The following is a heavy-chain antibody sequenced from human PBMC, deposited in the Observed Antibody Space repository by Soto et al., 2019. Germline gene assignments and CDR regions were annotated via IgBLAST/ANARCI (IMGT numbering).Heavy chain of an antibody. CDR1: GYTFTSYD. CDR2: MNHNSGNT. CDR3: ARAYGMDV. V-gene: IGHV1-8*01. Sequence: QVQLVQSGAEVKKPGASVKVSCKAPGYTFTSYDINLVRQATGQGLEWMGWMNHNSGNTVCAQKVQGRVTMTRNTSISTAYMELSSLRYEDSAVYYCARAYGMDVWGQGTTVTVSS. J-gene: IGHJ6*02.